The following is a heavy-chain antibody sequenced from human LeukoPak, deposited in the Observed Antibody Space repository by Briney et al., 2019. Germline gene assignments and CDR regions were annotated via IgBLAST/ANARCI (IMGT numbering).Heavy chain of an antibody. J-gene: IGHJ4*02. CDR3: ARHPRGRLIVVVPAAIDY. V-gene: IGHV5-10-1*01. Sequence: GASLKISCKGSGSGFTSYWISWVRQMPGKGLEWMGRIDPSDSYTNYSPSFQGHVTISADKSISTAYLQWSSLKASDTAMYYCARHPRGRLIVVVPAAIDYWGQGTLVTVSS. CDR1: GSGFTSYW. D-gene: IGHD2-2*02. CDR2: IDPSDSYT.